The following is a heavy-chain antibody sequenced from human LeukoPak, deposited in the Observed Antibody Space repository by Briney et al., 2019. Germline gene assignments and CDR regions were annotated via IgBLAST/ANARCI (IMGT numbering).Heavy chain of an antibody. CDR2: ISSNGGST. CDR1: GFTFSSYA. J-gene: IGHJ5*02. D-gene: IGHD3-3*01. CDR3: ARTLYDFWSGYPPLDP. V-gene: IGHV3-64*01. Sequence: GGSLRLSCAASGFTFSSYAMHWVRQAPGKGLEYVSAISSNGGSTYYANSVKGRFTISRDNSKNTLYLQMGSLRAEDMAVYYCARTLYDFWSGYPPLDPWGQGTLVTASS.